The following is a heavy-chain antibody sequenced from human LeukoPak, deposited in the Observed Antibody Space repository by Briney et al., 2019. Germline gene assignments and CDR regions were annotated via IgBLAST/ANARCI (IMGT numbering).Heavy chain of an antibody. CDR3: ARGYYDSSGYRFAGWFDP. CDR2: INPNSGGT. Sequence: ASVKVSCKVSGGTFSNNVINWIRQAPGQGLEWMGWINPNSGGTNYAQKFQGRVTMTRDTSISTAYMELSRLRSDDTAVYYCARGYYDSSGYRFAGWFDPWGQGTLVTVSS. CDR1: GGTFSNNV. J-gene: IGHJ5*02. D-gene: IGHD3-22*01. V-gene: IGHV1-2*02.